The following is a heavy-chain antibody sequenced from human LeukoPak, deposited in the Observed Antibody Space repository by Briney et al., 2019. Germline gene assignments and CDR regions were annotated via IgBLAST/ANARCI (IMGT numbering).Heavy chain of an antibody. Sequence: PGGSLRLSCAASGFTFSSYEMKWVRQAPGKGLEWVSYISSSGSTIYHADSVKGRLTISTANAKNSLYLQMTTLRAEATAAYYCARVGDSSGWYPHYFDYWGQGTLVTVSS. CDR3: ARVGDSSGWYPHYFDY. D-gene: IGHD6-19*01. CDR2: ISSSGSTI. CDR1: GFTFSSYE. V-gene: IGHV3-48*03. J-gene: IGHJ4*02.